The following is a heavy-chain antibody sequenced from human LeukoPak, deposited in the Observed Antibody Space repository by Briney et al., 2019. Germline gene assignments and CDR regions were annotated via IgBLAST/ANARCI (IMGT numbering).Heavy chain of an antibody. CDR3: AKRIVVATTRYFDY. CDR2: ISNSGGTT. CDR1: GFTFSTYA. J-gene: IGHJ4*02. V-gene: IGHV3-23*01. Sequence: GGSLRLSCAASGFTFSTYAMSGVRQAPGKGLEWLSAISNSGGTTYYADSVKGRFTISRDNSQNTLYLQMSSLRAEDTAVYFCAKRIVVATTRYFDYWGQGTLVTVSS. D-gene: IGHD2-15*01.